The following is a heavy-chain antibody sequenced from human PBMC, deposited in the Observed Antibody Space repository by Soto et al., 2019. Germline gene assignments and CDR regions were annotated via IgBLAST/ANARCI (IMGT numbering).Heavy chain of an antibody. CDR3: LLGGSNSVDY. J-gene: IGHJ4*02. D-gene: IGHD1-26*01. Sequence: QVQLLESGGGVVQPGRSLRLSCAASGFTFSSYGMHWVRQAPGKGLEWVAVIWYDGSNKYYADSVKGRFTISRDNSKNTLYLQMNSMRAEDTAVYYCLLGGSNSVDYWGQGTLVTVSS. CDR2: IWYDGSNK. CDR1: GFTFSSYG. V-gene: IGHV3-33*01.